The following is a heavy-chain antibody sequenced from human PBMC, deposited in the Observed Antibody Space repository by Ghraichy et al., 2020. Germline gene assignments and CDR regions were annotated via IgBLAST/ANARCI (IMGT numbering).Heavy chain of an antibody. CDR2: ITWSSRTI. Sequence: LSLTCVGSGFTFSDYNMNWVRQSPGKGLEWVSYITWSSRTIFYADSVKGRFTISRDNAQNSLYLQMNSLRDEDTAVYYCARASTVVRFYYYDGMDVWGQGTKVTVAS. CDR1: GFTFSDYN. D-gene: IGHD4-23*01. J-gene: IGHJ6*02. V-gene: IGHV3-48*02. CDR3: ARASTVVRFYYYDGMDV.